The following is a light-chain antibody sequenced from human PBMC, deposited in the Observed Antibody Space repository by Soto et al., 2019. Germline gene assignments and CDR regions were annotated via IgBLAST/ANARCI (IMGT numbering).Light chain of an antibody. J-gene: IGLJ2*01. CDR3: AAWDDSLRGVV. Sequence: QSVLTQPPSASATPGQRVTIYCSGSTCNIEKFYVYWYQQLPGTAPKLLVYRDNQRPSGVPDRFSGSKSGTSASLAISGLRSDDEADYYCAAWDDSLRGVVFGGGTKLTVL. CDR2: RDN. CDR1: TCNIEKFY. V-gene: IGLV1-47*01.